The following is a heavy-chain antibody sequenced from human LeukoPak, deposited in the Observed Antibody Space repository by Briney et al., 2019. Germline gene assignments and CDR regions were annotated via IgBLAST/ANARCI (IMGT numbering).Heavy chain of an antibody. CDR1: GYTFTGYY. CDR2: INPSGGST. CDR3: ARAYCSGGSCANDY. Sequence: WASVKVSCKASGYTFTGYYMHWVRQAPGQGLEWMGWINPSGGSTSYAQKFQGRVTMTRDMSTSTVYMELSSLRSEDTAVYYCARAYCSGGSCANDYWGQGTLVTVSS. V-gene: IGHV1-46*01. J-gene: IGHJ4*02. D-gene: IGHD2-15*01.